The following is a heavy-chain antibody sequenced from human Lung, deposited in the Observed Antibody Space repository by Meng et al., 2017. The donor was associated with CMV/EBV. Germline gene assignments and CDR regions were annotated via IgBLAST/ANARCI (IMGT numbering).Heavy chain of an antibody. V-gene: IGHV1-8*03. J-gene: IGHJ6*02. CDR3: ARVYTCRDDFWRNCYYYGMDV. CDR1: GYTFTSYD. Sequence: ASXXVSXKASGYTFTSYDINWVRQATGQGLEWMGWMNPNSGNTGYAQKFQGRVTITRNTSISTAYMELSSLRSEDMAVYYCARVYTCRDDFWRNCYYYGMDVXGQGXTVTVSS. CDR2: MNPNSGNT. D-gene: IGHD3-3*01.